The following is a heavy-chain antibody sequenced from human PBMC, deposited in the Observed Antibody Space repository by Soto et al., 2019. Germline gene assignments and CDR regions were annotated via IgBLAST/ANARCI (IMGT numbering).Heavy chain of an antibody. V-gene: IGHV3-30*18. J-gene: IGHJ6*02. CDR2: ISFDGSND. Sequence: GGSLRLSCAASGFTFSSYGMHWVRQAPGKGLEWVAVISFDGSNDYYADSVKGRFTISRDNSKNTLYLQMNSLRAEDTAVYYCAKDMSIAARPRPPNPYYYGMDVWGQGTTVTVSS. D-gene: IGHD6-6*01. CDR3: AKDMSIAARPRPPNPYYYGMDV. CDR1: GFTFSSYG.